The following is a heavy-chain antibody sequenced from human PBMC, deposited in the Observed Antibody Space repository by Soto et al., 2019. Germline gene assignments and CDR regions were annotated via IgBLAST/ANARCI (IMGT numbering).Heavy chain of an antibody. CDR1: GGTFSNSA. CDR3: ASSAEGRDTAKIKGHAH. D-gene: IGHD5-18*01. J-gene: IGHJ4*02. V-gene: IGHV1-69*01. CDR2: ILPIFGTP. Sequence: QVQLVQSGTEVKKPGSSVKVSCKASGGTFSNSAIIWVRQAPGQGLEWMGGILPIFGTPNYAQKFQGRFKICANESSSKAYMEFNILRSEETAVDYGASSAEGRDTAKIKGHAHWGQGSLVTVSS.